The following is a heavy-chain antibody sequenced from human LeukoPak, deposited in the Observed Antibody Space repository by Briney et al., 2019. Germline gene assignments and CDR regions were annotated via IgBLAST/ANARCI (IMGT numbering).Heavy chain of an antibody. CDR2: IKQDGSEK. Sequence: PGGSLRLSCAASGFTFSSYWISWVRQAPGKGLEWVANIKQDGSEKYYVDSVKGRFTISRDNAKNSLYLQMNSLRAEDTAVYYCAREGESYPFDYWGQGTLVTVSS. D-gene: IGHD1-26*01. J-gene: IGHJ4*02. CDR1: GFTFSSYW. CDR3: AREGESYPFDY. V-gene: IGHV3-7*03.